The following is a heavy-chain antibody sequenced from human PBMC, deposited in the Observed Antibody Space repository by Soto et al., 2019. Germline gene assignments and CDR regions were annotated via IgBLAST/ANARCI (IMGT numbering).Heavy chain of an antibody. D-gene: IGHD1-26*01. J-gene: IGHJ4*02. CDR3: AKDRGREYSGSDYAHHRQYLGSLSARYYFDY. V-gene: IGHV3-9*01. CDR1: GFTFDDYA. Sequence: EVQLVESGGGLVQPGRSLRLSCAASGFTFDDYAMHWVRQAPGKGLEWVSGISWNSGSIGYADSVKGRFTISRDNAKNSLYLQMNSLRAEDTAVYYCAKDRGREYSGSDYAHHRQYLGSLSARYYFDYWGQGTLVTVSS. CDR2: ISWNSGSI.